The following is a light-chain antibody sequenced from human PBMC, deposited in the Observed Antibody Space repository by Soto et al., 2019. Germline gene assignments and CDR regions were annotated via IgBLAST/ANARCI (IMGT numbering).Light chain of an antibody. CDR1: SSDVGGYNY. V-gene: IGLV2-14*01. CDR3: SSYTSSSTLLYV. J-gene: IGLJ1*01. Sequence: QSVLTQPASVSGSPGQSITISCTGTSSDVGGYNYVSWYQQHPGKAPKLMIYDVSNRPSGVSNRFSGSKSGNTASLTISGFQAEDEADSYCSSYTSSSTLLYVFVTGTKVTVL. CDR2: DVS.